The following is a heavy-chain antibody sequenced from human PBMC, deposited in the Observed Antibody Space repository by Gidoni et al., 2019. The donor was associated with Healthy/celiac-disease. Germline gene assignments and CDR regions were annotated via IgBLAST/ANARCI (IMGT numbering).Heavy chain of an antibody. CDR3: ARRLTGSGWYKVFLEPGFDAFDI. V-gene: IGHV1-8*01. CDR2: MNPNSGNT. D-gene: IGHD6-19*01. J-gene: IGHJ3*02. Sequence: QVQLVQSGAEVKKPGASVKVSCKASGYTFTSYDINGVRQATGQGLEWMGWMNPNSGNTGYAQKFQGRVTMTRNTSISTAYMELSSLRSEDTAVYYCARRLTGSGWYKVFLEPGFDAFDIWGQGTMVTVSS. CDR1: GYTFTSYD.